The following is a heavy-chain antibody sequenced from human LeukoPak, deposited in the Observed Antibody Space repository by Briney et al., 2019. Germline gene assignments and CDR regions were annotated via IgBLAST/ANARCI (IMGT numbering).Heavy chain of an antibody. D-gene: IGHD3-10*01. CDR3: ARGQLWFGELLDDALHM. J-gene: IGHJ3*02. V-gene: IGHV3-23*01. CDR2: ITGSGGST. Sequence: GGSLRLSCAASGLTFSSYAMSWVRQAPGKGLEWVSVITGSGGSTYYADSVKGRFTISRDNSKNTLYLQVNSLRAEDTAVYYCARGQLWFGELLDDALHMWGQGTMVTVYS. CDR1: GLTFSSYA.